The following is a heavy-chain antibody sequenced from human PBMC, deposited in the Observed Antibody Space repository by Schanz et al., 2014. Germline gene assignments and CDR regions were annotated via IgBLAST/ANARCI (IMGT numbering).Heavy chain of an antibody. CDR1: GFTFSSYG. J-gene: IGHJ3*02. CDR3: ARDHVGDTSWHAFDI. V-gene: IGHV3-NL1*01. D-gene: IGHD1-26*01. Sequence: QVHLVESGGGVVQPGRSLRLSCAASGFTFSSYGMHWVRQAPGKGLECVSILYIRSTYYADSVKGRFTISRDNSKNTLFLQLSSLRVEDTAVYYCARDHVGDTSWHAFDIWGQGTMVTVSS. CDR2: LYIRST.